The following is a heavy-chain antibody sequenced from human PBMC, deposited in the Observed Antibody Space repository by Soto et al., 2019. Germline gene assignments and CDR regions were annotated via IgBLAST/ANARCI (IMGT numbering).Heavy chain of an antibody. V-gene: IGHV1-69*13. Sequence: VKVSCKASGGTFSSYAISWVRQAPGQGLEWMGGIIPIFGTANYAQKFQGRVTITADESTSTAYMELSSLRSEDTAVYYCARAGRRGGFGELFLRGLDWFDPWGQGTLVTVSS. CDR3: ARAGRRGGFGELFLRGLDWFDP. CDR1: GGTFSSYA. D-gene: IGHD3-10*01. CDR2: IIPIFGTA. J-gene: IGHJ5*02.